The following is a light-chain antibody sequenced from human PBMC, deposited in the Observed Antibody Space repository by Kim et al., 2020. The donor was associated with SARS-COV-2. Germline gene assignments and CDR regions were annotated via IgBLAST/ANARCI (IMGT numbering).Light chain of an antibody. CDR1: SLRSYY. J-gene: IGLJ3*02. V-gene: IGLV3-19*01. Sequence: AFGQTVRITCQGASLRSYYASWYQQKPGQAPVLVIYEKNNRPSGIPDRFSGSSSGNTASLTITGARAEDEADYYCNSRESGVNHVVFGGGTQLTVL. CDR2: EKN. CDR3: NSRESGVNHVV.